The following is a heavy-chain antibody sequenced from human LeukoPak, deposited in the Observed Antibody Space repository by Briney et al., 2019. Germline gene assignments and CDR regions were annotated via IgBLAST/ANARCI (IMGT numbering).Heavy chain of an antibody. J-gene: IGHJ4*02. Sequence: SVKVSCKASGGTFSSYAISWVRQAPGQGLEWMGGIIPIFGTANYAQKFQGRVTITADESTSTAYMELSSLRSEDTAVYYCARAAYYDFWSGYYFDYWGQGTLVTVSS. CDR2: IIPIFGTA. CDR3: ARAAYYDFWSGYYFDY. D-gene: IGHD3-3*01. V-gene: IGHV1-69*13. CDR1: GGTFSSYA.